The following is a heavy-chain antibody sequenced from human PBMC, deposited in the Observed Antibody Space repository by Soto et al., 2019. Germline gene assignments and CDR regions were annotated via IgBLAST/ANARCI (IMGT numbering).Heavy chain of an antibody. V-gene: IGHV3-30-3*01. D-gene: IGHD2-15*01. CDR3: ARTIVVVVAALIDY. CDR1: GFTFSSYA. Sequence: GSLRLSCAASGFTFSSYAMHWVRQAPGKGLEWVAVISYDGSNKYYADSVKGRFTISRDNSKNTLYLQMNSLRAEDTAVYYCARTIVVVVAALIDYWGQGTLVTVSS. CDR2: ISYDGSNK. J-gene: IGHJ4*02.